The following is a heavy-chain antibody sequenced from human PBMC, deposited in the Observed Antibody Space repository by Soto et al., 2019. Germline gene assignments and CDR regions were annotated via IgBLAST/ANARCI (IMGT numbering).Heavy chain of an antibody. Sequence: QVQLVQSGPEVKKPGASVKVSCKASGYTFTSFGISWVRQAPGQGLEWVAWISGYNGNIDSAQKFQGRVTMTTDTSTSSARMELGNLGSDDTAVYYCARDRKYSNYCSNDCGHFLYSWGQGTLVTVS. CDR3: ARDRKYSNYCSNDCGHFLYS. CDR1: GYTFTSFG. D-gene: IGHD2-8*01. J-gene: IGHJ4*02. V-gene: IGHV1-18*04. CDR2: ISGYNGNI.